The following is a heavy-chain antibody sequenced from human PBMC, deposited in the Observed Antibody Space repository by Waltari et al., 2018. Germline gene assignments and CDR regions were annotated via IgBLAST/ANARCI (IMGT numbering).Heavy chain of an antibody. V-gene: IGHV3-9*01. CDR3: ANGGGY. Sequence: EVQLVESGGGLVQPGRSLRLSCAASGFTFDDYAMHWVRQAPGKGLEWVSGISWKSGSIGYADSGKGRFTISRDNAKKSLYLQMNSLRAEDTALYYCANGGGYWGQGTLVTVSS. D-gene: IGHD3-16*01. J-gene: IGHJ4*02. CDR2: ISWKSGSI. CDR1: GFTFDDYA.